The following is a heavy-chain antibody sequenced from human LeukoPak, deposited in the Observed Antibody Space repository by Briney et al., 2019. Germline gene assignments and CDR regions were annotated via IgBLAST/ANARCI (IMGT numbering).Heavy chain of an antibody. CDR2: FDPEDGET. J-gene: IGHJ4*02. CDR1: GYTLTELS. V-gene: IGHV1-24*01. CDR3: ATAHPRGVFDY. D-gene: IGHD3-10*01. Sequence: GASVKVSCKVSGYTLTELSMHWVRRAPGKGLEWMGGFDPEDGETIYTQKFQGRVTMTEDTSTDAAYMELSSLRSEDTAVYYCATAHPRGVFDYWGQGTLVTVSS.